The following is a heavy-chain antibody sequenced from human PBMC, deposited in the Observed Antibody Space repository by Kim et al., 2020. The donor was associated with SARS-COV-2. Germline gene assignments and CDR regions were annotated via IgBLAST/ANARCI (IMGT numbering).Heavy chain of an antibody. V-gene: IGHV3-66*01. J-gene: IGHJ4*02. D-gene: IGHD1-26*01. Sequence: DTGTGDFTISKDNSKNTLYLQMNSLRAEDTAVYYCARGLGNSGSYSGIDYWGQGTLVTVSS. CDR3: ARGLGNSGSYSGIDY.